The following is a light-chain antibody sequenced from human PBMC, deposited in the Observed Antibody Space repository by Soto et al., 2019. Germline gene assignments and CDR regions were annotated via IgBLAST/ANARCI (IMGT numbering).Light chain of an antibody. CDR1: NSNIGAGYD. V-gene: IGLV1-40*01. CDR2: GHR. Sequence: SFLTHPASFSVAPGHIFTISCTGNNSNIGAGYDIHWYQQLPGTAPKLLIYGHRNRPSGVPDRFSGSKSGTSASLAISGLKAEDDADYLCQSYPSSLSGSYVLGNGKKVTVL. J-gene: IGLJ1*01. CDR3: QSYPSSLSGSYV.